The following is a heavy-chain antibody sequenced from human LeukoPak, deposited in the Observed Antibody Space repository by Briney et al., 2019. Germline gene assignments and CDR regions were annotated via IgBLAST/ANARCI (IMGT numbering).Heavy chain of an antibody. Sequence: SQTLSLTCAVSGVSISSGGYSWIGIRQPPGKGLEWIGYIYHSGSIYYNPSLKSRVTISVDRSKNQFSLKLSSVTAADTAVYYCARDGGYFDYWGQGTLVTVSS. CDR1: GVSISSGGYS. V-gene: IGHV4-30-2*01. CDR2: IYHSGSI. D-gene: IGHD3-16*01. J-gene: IGHJ4*02. CDR3: ARDGGYFDY.